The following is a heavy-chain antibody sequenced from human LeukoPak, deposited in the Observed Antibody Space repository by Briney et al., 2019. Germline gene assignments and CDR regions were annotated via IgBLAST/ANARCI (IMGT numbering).Heavy chain of an antibody. CDR1: KFTFSSYW. V-gene: IGHV3-74*01. D-gene: IGHD3-10*01. J-gene: IGHJ3*01. Sequence: GGSLRLSCAASKFTFSSYWMHWVRQAPGKGLVWVSHITADGSTTSYADSVKGRFTISRDSAKNTLYLQMNSLTGEDTAVYYCAGANNYGSFDVWGQGTMVTVSS. CDR2: ITADGSTT. CDR3: AGANNYGSFDV.